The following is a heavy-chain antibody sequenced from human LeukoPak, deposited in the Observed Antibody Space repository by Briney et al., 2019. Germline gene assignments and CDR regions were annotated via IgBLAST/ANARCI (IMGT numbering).Heavy chain of an antibody. D-gene: IGHD1-26*01. V-gene: IGHV1-69*13. CDR3: ARDRYSELGGSYMNY. CDR1: GGTFSSYA. CDR2: IIPIFGTA. Sequence: SVKVSCKASGGTFSSYAISWVRQAPGQGLEWMGGIIPIFGTANYAQKFQGRVTITADESTSTAYMELSSLRSEATAVYYCARDRYSELGGSYMNYWGQGTLVTVSS. J-gene: IGHJ4*02.